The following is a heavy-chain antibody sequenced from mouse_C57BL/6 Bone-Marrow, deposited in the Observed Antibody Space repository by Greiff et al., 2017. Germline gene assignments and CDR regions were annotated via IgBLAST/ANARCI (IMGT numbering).Heavy chain of an antibody. J-gene: IGHJ2*01. D-gene: IGHD1-1*01. Sequence: VQLQQPGAELVKPGASVKLSCKASGYTFTSYWMHWVKQRPGQGLEWIGMIHPNSCSTNYNEKFKSKATITVDKSACTAYMQLSSLTSEDSAVYYCARGGYGSSYVNYWGQGTTLTVSS. CDR3: ARGGYGSSYVNY. V-gene: IGHV1-64*01. CDR1: GYTFTSYW. CDR2: IHPNSCST.